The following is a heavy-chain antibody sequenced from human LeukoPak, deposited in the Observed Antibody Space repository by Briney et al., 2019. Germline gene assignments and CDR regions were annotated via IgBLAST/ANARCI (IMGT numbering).Heavy chain of an antibody. J-gene: IGHJ4*02. Sequence: SETLSLTCTVSGGSISSSSYYWGWIRQPPGKGLEWIGSIYYSGSTYYNPSLKSRVTISVDTSTNQFSLKLSSVTAADTAVYYCARGRSGHPHFDYWGQGTLVTVSS. CDR1: GGSISSSSYY. CDR3: ARGRSGHPHFDY. D-gene: IGHD3-3*01. CDR2: IYYSGST. V-gene: IGHV4-39*07.